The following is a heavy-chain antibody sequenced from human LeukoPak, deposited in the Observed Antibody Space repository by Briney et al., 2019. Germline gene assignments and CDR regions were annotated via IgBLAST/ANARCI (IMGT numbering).Heavy chain of an antibody. Sequence: PSETLSLTCTVSGGSISYDYWTWIRQSPGKRLEWIGYIHYSGATNYSPSLKSRVTISVDTSKNQFSLKLSSVTAADTAVYYCARASAGVAAAANWGQGTLVTVSS. D-gene: IGHD2-2*01. CDR2: IHYSGAT. CDR3: ARASAGVAAAAN. CDR1: GGSISYDY. V-gene: IGHV4-59*12. J-gene: IGHJ4*02.